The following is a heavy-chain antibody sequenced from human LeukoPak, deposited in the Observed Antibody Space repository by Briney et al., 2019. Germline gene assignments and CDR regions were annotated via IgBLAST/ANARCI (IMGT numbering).Heavy chain of an antibody. D-gene: IGHD3-10*01. V-gene: IGHV4-61*08. CDR1: GGSISSGDYH. J-gene: IGHJ4*02. CDR2: IYYSGST. Sequence: SETLSLTCTVSGGSISSGDYHWSWIRQPPGKGLEWIGYIYYSGSTNYDPSLKSRVTISIDTSKNQFSLKLSSVTAADTAVYYCARTTTMVRGVIIDFDYWGQGTLVTVSS. CDR3: ARTTTMVRGVIIDFDY.